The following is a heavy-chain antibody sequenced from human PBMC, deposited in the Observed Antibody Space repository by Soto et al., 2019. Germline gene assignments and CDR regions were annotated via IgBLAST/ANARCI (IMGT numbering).Heavy chain of an antibody. Sequence: PSVKVSCKASGYTFTGYYMHWVRQAPGQGLEWMGWINPNSGGTNYAQKFQGWVTMTRDTSISTAYMELSRLRSDDTAVYYCARSSSPYRRSGWSWDYWGQGTLVTVSS. CDR2: INPNSGGT. D-gene: IGHD6-19*01. V-gene: IGHV1-2*04. CDR3: ARSSSPYRRSGWSWDY. CDR1: GYTFTGYY. J-gene: IGHJ4*02.